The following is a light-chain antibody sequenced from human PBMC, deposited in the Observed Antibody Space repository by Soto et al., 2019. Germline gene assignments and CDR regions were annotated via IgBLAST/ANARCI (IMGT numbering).Light chain of an antibody. CDR2: LGS. Sequence: DIVMTQSPLSLPVTPGEPASISCRSSQSLLHSNGYNYLDWYLQKPGQSPQLLIYLGSNRASGVTDRFSGSGAGTDFTLKISRVEAEDVGVYYCMQALLTPLWTFGQGTKVEIK. CDR1: QSLLHSNGYNY. V-gene: IGKV2-28*01. J-gene: IGKJ1*01. CDR3: MQALLTPLWT.